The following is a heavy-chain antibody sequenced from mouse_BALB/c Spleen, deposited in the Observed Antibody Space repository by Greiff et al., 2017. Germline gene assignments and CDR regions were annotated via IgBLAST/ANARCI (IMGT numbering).Heavy chain of an antibody. Sequence: VQLQQSGPELVKPGASVKISCKASGYSFTGYYMHWVKQSHVKSLEWIGRINPYNGATSYNQNFKDKASLTVDKSSSTAYMELHSLTSEDSAVYYCARGTTVVGDYAMDYWGQGTSVTASS. J-gene: IGHJ4*01. CDR2: INPYNGAT. V-gene: IGHV1-31*01. CDR3: ARGTTVVGDYAMDY. D-gene: IGHD1-1*01. CDR1: GYSFTGYY.